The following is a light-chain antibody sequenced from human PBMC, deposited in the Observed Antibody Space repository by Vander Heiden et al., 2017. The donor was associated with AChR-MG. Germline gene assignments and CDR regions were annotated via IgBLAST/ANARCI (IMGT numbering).Light chain of an antibody. CDR3: QRCDSRRIT. CDR2: GAS. Sequence: DIVMTQSPHSLAVSLGERATINCKSSQSSLSHSDNKNYLVWYQHKRGQPPKLLISGASTRESGVPDRFSGSGSGTDFTLSISSLQAEDVAVYYCQRCDSRRITFGQGTRLEIK. J-gene: IGKJ5*01. CDR1: QSSLSHSDNKNY. V-gene: IGKV4-1*01.